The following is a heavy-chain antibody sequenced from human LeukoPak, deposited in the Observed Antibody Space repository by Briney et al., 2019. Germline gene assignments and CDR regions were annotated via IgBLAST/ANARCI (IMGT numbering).Heavy chain of an antibody. V-gene: IGHV1-2*02. D-gene: IGHD3-10*01. J-gene: IGHJ6*03. CDR1: GYTFTGYY. CDR2: INPNSGGT. CDR3: AKAMVRGYYYMDV. Sequence: ASVEVSCKASGYTFTGYYMHWVRQAPGQGLEWMGWINPNSGGTNYAQKFQGRVTMTRDTSISTAYMELSRLRSDDTAVYYCAKAMVRGYYYMDVWGKGTTVTISS.